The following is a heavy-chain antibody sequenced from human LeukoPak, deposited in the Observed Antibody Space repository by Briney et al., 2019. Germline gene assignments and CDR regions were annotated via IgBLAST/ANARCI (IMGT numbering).Heavy chain of an antibody. V-gene: IGHV4-4*07. CDR1: GGSISSYY. J-gene: IGHJ5*02. CDR3: ARGGCSSTSCYGPNWFDP. Sequence: PSETLSLTCTVSGGSISSYYWSWIRQPAGKGLESIGHISTSGSTNYNPSLKSRVTMSVDTSKNQFSLKLSSVTAADTAVYYCARGGCSSTSCYGPNWFDPWGQGTLVTVSS. CDR2: ISTSGST. D-gene: IGHD2-2*01.